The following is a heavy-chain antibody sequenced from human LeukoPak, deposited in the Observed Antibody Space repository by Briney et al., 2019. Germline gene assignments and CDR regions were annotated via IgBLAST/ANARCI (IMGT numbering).Heavy chain of an antibody. D-gene: IGHD1-26*01. CDR3: ARSHRSSGSSLDY. Sequence: GSLRLSCAASGFTFSSYAMHWVRQAPGKGLEWVAVISYDGSNKYYADSVKGRFTISRDNSKNTLYLQMNSLRAEDTAVYYCARSHRSSGSSLDYWGQGTLVTVSS. J-gene: IGHJ4*02. CDR1: GFTFSSYA. V-gene: IGHV3-30-3*01. CDR2: ISYDGSNK.